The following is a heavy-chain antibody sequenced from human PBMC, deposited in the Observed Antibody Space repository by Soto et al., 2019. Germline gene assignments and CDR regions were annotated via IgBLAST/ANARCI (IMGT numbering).Heavy chain of an antibody. V-gene: IGHV4-30-4*01. CDR1: GASINTDDHY. D-gene: IGHD2-2*01. CDR3: ARPLGYCSSTSCYFDGMDV. Sequence: PSETLSLTCSVSGASINTDDHYWAWLRQPPGKGLEWIGYIYYSGSTNYNPSLKSRVTMSVDTSKNQFSLKLSSVTAADTAVYYCARPLGYCSSTSCYFDGMDVWGQGTTVTVSS. J-gene: IGHJ6*02. CDR2: IYYSGST.